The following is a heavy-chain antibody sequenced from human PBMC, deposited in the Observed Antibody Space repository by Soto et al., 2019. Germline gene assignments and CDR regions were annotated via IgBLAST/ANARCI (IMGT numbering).Heavy chain of an antibody. D-gene: IGHD3-10*01. CDR2: IYYSGST. CDR1: GGSISSKNYY. Sequence: PSQTLSLTCSVSGGSISSKNYYWGWIRQPPGKGLEWIGSIYYSGSTYYNPSLKSRVTISVDTSKNQFSLKLSSVTAADTAVYYCARSHYYYGSGSPFSYYYYYGMDVWGQGTTVTVSS. CDR3: ARSHYYYGSGSPFSYYYYYGMDV. V-gene: IGHV4-39*01. J-gene: IGHJ6*02.